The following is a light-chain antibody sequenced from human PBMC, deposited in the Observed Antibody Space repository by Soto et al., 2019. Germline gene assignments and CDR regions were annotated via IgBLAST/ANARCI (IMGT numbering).Light chain of an antibody. Sequence: DLQMTLSPSSLSASVGDRVTITCRASQGIRNELGWYQQKPGKAPKRLIYAASSLQSGVPSRFSGNGSGTEFTLTISSLQPEDFATYYCLQHNIYPLTFGGGTKVEIK. J-gene: IGKJ4*01. CDR2: AAS. CDR3: LQHNIYPLT. V-gene: IGKV1-17*01. CDR1: QGIRNE.